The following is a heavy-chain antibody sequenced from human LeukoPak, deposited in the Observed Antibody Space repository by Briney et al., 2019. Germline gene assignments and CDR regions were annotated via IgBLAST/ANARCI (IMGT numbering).Heavy chain of an antibody. D-gene: IGHD5-24*01. J-gene: IGHJ4*02. CDR2: ISSSSSYI. Sequence: AGGSLRLSCAASGFTFSSYSMNWVRQAPGKGLEWVSSISSSSSYIYYADSVKGRFTISRDNAKNSLYLQMNSLRAEDTAVYYCARSGAGWLHRSRGFDYWGQGTLVTVSS. CDR3: ARSGAGWLHRSRGFDY. CDR1: GFTFSSYS. V-gene: IGHV3-21*01.